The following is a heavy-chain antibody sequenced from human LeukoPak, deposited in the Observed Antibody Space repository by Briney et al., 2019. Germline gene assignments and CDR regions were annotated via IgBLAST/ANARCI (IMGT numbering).Heavy chain of an antibody. D-gene: IGHD2-2*01. V-gene: IGHV3-74*01. CDR1: GFTFSDHY. CDR2: INSDGSST. CDR3: ASSCSSTSCYSRADY. J-gene: IGHJ4*02. Sequence: GGSLRLSCAASGFTFSDHYIDWVRQAPGKGLVWVSRINSDGSSTIYADSVKGRFTISRDNAKNTLYLQMNSLRAEDTAVYYCASSCSSTSCYSRADYWGQGTLVTVSS.